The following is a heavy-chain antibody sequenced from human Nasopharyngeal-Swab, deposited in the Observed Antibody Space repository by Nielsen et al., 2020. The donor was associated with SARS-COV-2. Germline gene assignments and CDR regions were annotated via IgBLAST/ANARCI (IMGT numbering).Heavy chain of an antibody. V-gene: IGHV4-61*01. J-gene: IGHJ5*02. CDR1: GGSISSSSYY. Sequence: SETLSLTSTVSGGSISSSSYYWGWIRQPPGKGLEWIGYIYYSGSTNYNPSLKSRVTISVDTSKNQFSLKLSSVTAADTAVYYCARDQVYCSGGSCYPYNWFDPWGQGTLVTVSS. D-gene: IGHD2-15*01. CDR3: ARDQVYCSGGSCYPYNWFDP. CDR2: IYYSGST.